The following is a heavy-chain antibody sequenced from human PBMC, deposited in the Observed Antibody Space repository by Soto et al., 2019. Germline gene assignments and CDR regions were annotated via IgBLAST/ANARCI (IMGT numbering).Heavy chain of an antibody. V-gene: IGHV4-59*01. J-gene: IGHJ6*02. CDR1: GGTISIYY. CDR3: ARDKYYHYDSSGYYDGYDYYGMDV. Sequence: SETLSLTCTVSGGTISIYYWSLIRQPPGKGLEWIGYIYYSGSTNYNPSLKSRVTISVDTSKNQFSLKLSSVTAEDTAVYYCARDKYYHYDSSGYYDGYDYYGMDVWGQGTKVTV. D-gene: IGHD3-22*01. CDR2: IYYSGST.